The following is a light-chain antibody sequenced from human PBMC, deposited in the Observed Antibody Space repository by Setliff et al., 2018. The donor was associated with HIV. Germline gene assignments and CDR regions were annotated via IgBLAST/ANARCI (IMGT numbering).Light chain of an antibody. CDR2: DVS. Sequence: QSALTQPASVSGSPGQSITISCTGSSSDVGGYNYVSWFQQHPGKAPKLMISDVSNRPSGVSIRFSGSKSGNTASLTISGLQAEDEADYYCSSFSGINTLFGGGTKVTVL. CDR1: SSDVGGYNY. J-gene: IGLJ2*01. CDR3: SSFSGINTL. V-gene: IGLV2-14*03.